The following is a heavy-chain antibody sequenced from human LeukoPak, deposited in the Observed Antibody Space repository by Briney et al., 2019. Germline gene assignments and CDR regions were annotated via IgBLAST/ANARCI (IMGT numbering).Heavy chain of an antibody. D-gene: IGHD3/OR15-3a*01. CDR2: MSYDGSKK. V-gene: IGHV3-30-3*01. Sequence: GRSLRLSCAVSGFTFSVYAMHWVRQAPGKGLEWGAIMSYDGSKKYYADSVKGRFTISRDNSKNTLYLQMNSLKTDDTAVYFCAREQRQFGLDWNFDLWGRGTLVTVSS. CDR1: GFTFSVYA. J-gene: IGHJ2*01. CDR3: AREQRQFGLDWNFDL.